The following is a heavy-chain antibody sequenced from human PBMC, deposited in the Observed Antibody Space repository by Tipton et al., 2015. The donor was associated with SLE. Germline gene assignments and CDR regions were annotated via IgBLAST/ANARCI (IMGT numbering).Heavy chain of an antibody. CDR2: IYHSGTT. V-gene: IGHV4-38-2*01. D-gene: IGHD6-13*01. Sequence: LRLSCAVSGYFLSSGYYWGWIRQPPGKGLEWIGGIYHSGTTCYNPSLKTRVTISVDTSKNQFSLKLTSVTAADTAVYYCARQSTSSWYDVDYFGCWGQGTLVTVSS. J-gene: IGHJ4*02. CDR1: GYFLSSGYY. CDR3: ARQSTSSWYDVDYFGC.